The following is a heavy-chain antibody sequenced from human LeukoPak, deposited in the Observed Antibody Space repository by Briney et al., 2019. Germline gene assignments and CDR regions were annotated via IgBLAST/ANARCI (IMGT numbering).Heavy chain of an antibody. J-gene: IGHJ4*02. Sequence: PGGPLRLSCAGSGFTFSSYRMKRVRQAPGKGMEWVSSISSGSSYIYYADSVRGRFTISRDNAKNSLYLQMNSLRAEDTAVYYCARGKYFESSGYYYGVDYWGQGTLVTGSS. CDR3: ARGKYFESSGYYYGVDY. V-gene: IGHV3-21*01. CDR2: ISSGSSYI. D-gene: IGHD3-22*01. CDR1: GFTFSSYR.